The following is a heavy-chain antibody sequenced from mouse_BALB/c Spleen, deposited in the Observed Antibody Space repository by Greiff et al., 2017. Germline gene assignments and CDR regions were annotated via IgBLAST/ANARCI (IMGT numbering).Heavy chain of an antibody. J-gene: IGHJ2*01. Sequence: EVKLQESGPGLVKPSQSLSLTCTVTGYSITSDYAWNWIRQFPGNKLEWMGYISYSGSTSYNPSLKSRISITRDTSKNQFFLQLNSVTTEDTATYYCARGGLYFDYWGQGTALTVSS. D-gene: IGHD3-3*01. CDR2: ISYSGST. CDR3: ARGGLYFDY. CDR1: GYSITSDYA. V-gene: IGHV3-2*02.